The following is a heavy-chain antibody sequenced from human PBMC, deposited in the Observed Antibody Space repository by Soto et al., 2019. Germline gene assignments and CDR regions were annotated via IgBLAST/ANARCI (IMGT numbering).Heavy chain of an antibody. CDR1: VFTFSKYT. CDR2: ISYDEIDK. V-gene: IGHV3-30*04. Sequence: QAWWSLRLSCSASVFTFSKYTMHWVRQAPGKGLEWVALISYDEIDKYFADAVKGRFTISRDNSKNTLYLQMDSLRAEDTAVYYCAGRSGSSDYWGRGTLVTVSS. J-gene: IGHJ4*02. D-gene: IGHD3-10*01. CDR3: AGRSGSSDY.